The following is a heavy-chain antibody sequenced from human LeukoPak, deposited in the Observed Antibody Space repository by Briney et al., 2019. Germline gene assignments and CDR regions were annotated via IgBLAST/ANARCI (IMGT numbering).Heavy chain of an antibody. J-gene: IGHJ1*01. D-gene: IGHD2-21*01. CDR1: GFTVGTNS. CDR2: IYSGGST. CDR3: ASAREFCGSAECYEYFQH. Sequence: GGSLRLSCAASGFTVGTNSMSWVRQSPGKGLEWVSVIYSGGSTYYADSVNGRFTISRDNSRNTLFLQMNSLRAEDTALYYCASAREFCGSAECYEYFQHWGQGTLVTVSS. V-gene: IGHV3-53*01.